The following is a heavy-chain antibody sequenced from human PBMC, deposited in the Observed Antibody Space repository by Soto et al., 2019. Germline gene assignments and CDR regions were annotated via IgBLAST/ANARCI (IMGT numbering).Heavy chain of an antibody. Sequence: GASVKVSCKASGGTFSSYAISWVRQAPGQGLEWMGGIIPILGTANYAQKFQGRVTITADESTSTAYMELSSLRSEDTAVYYCASGYSSSWYYFDYWGQGTLVTVSS. D-gene: IGHD6-13*01. V-gene: IGHV1-69*13. CDR3: ASGYSSSWYYFDY. CDR1: GGTFSSYA. CDR2: IIPILGTA. J-gene: IGHJ4*02.